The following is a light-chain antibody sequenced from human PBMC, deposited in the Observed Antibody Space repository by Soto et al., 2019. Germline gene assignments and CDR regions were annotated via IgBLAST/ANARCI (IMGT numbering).Light chain of an antibody. V-gene: IGKV3-20*01. J-gene: IGKJ2*01. Sequence: EIVLTQSPGTLSLSPGDRVVLSCRASSSISASYLAWYQHKPGQAPRLLIYGASSRATDIPDRFSGSGSGTDFTLTISRLEPADFAIYYCQQYGSSPVTFGQGTKLEIK. CDR3: QQYGSSPVT. CDR1: SSISASY. CDR2: GAS.